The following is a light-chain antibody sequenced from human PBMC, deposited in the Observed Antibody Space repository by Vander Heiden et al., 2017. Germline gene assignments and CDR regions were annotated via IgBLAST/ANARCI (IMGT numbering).Light chain of an antibody. CDR1: DIGSRH. J-gene: IGLJ3*02. CDR3: QVRDSSTNWV. CDR2: DDD. V-gene: IGLV3-9*01. Sequence: SYELPQSLSLSVPLGQTATITCEGHDIGSRHVHWYQRKPGQAPVLVIYDDDYRPSGIPERFSGSNSGNTATLTTSRAQAGDEADYFCQVRDSSTNWVFGGGTKMTVL.